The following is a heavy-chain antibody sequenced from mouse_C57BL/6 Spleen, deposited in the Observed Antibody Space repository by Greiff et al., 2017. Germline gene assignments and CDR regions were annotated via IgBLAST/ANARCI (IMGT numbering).Heavy chain of an antibody. CDR1: GYTFTSYW. J-gene: IGHJ4*01. Sequence: QVQLQQPGAELVKPGASVKLSCKASGYTFTSYWMHWVKQRPGQGLEWIGMIHPNSGSTNYNEKFKSKATLTVDKSSSTAYMQLSSLTSEDSAVXYWARAYGNYDYAMDYWGQGTSVTVSS. CDR3: ARAYGNYDYAMDY. CDR2: IHPNSGST. V-gene: IGHV1-64*01. D-gene: IGHD2-1*01.